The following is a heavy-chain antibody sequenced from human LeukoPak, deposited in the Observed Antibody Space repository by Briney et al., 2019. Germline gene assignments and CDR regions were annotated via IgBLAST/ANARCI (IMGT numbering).Heavy chain of an antibody. CDR2: INHSGST. J-gene: IGHJ3*02. V-gene: IGHV4-34*01. CDR3: ARGYVLLWFGESPAAFDI. D-gene: IGHD3-10*01. Sequence: SETLSLTCAVYGGSFSGYYWSWIRQPPGKGLEWIGEINHSGSTNYNPSLKSRVTISVDTSKNQFSLKLSSVTAADTAVYYCARGYVLLWFGESPAAFDIWGQGTVVTVSS. CDR1: GGSFSGYY.